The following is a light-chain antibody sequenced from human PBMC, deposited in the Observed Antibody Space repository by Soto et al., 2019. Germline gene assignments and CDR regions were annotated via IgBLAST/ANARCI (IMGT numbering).Light chain of an antibody. V-gene: IGKV3-20*01. Sequence: EIVLTQSPGTLSFSPGERATLSCRASQSVSNNYLAWYQQKPGQAPRLLIYGASNRATGIPDRFSGSGSGTDFTLTISRLEPEDFAVYYCQQYGNSPQTFGQGTKVDIK. CDR3: QQYGNSPQT. J-gene: IGKJ1*01. CDR1: QSVSNNY. CDR2: GAS.